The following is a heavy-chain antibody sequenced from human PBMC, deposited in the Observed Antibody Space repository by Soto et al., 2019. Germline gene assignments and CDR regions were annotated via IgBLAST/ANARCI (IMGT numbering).Heavy chain of an antibody. CDR3: ARDSKCTNGVCYHYYYYGMGV. CDR1: GLTFSSSS. J-gene: IGHJ6*02. CDR2: ISSSSSYI. D-gene: IGHD2-8*01. V-gene: IGHV3-21*01. Sequence: GSPKLCRAASGLTFSSSSMTWARQKTGKGLEWVSSISSSSSYIYYADSVKGRFTISRDNAKNSLYLQMNSLRAEDTAVYYCARDSKCTNGVCYHYYYYGMGVWGQGTTVTVSS.